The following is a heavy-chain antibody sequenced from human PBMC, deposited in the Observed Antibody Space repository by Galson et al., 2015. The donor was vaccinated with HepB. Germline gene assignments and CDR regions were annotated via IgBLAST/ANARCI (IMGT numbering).Heavy chain of an antibody. Sequence: SLRLSCAASGFTFTNFAMSWVRQAPGKGLEWVSAISGPGGSTYYADSVKGRFTISRDNSKNTLYLQMNSLRAEDTAVYYCAKDPDRAAPARGGAFDIWGQGTMVTVSS. J-gene: IGHJ3*02. CDR3: AKDPDRAAPARGGAFDI. D-gene: IGHD6-6*01. CDR1: GFTFTNFA. V-gene: IGHV3-23*01. CDR2: ISGPGGST.